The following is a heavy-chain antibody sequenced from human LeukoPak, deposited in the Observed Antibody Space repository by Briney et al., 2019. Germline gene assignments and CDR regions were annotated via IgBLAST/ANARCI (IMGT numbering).Heavy chain of an antibody. D-gene: IGHD6-6*01. CDR3: ARGPTDNSFHDF. Sequence: ASVKVSCKASGYTFTGYYMHWVRQAPGQGLEWMGWMNPDSGNTGYAQKFQGRVTMTRDTSITTAYMELTSLRSEDTAVYYCARGPTDNSFHDFWGQGTLVTVSS. CDR2: MNPDSGNT. J-gene: IGHJ4*02. CDR1: GYTFTGYY. V-gene: IGHV1-8*02.